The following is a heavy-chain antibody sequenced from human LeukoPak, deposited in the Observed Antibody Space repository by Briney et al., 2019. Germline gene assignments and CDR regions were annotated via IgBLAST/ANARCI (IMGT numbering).Heavy chain of an antibody. CDR1: GVSVSSNSAA. V-gene: IGHV6-1*01. CDR2: TYYRSKWYS. CDR3: ARYTSSWFFDS. Sequence: SQTLSLTCAISGVSVSSNSAAWNWIRPSPARGFEWLGRTYYRSKWYSDYAVSVRGRITVNPHTSTNQFSLQLNSVTPEDTAVYYCARYTSSWFFDSGGLGTLVTVSS. D-gene: IGHD6-13*01. J-gene: IGHJ4*02.